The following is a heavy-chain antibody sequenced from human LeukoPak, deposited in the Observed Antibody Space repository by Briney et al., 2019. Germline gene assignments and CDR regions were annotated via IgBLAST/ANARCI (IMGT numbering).Heavy chain of an antibody. Sequence: SVKVSCKASGGTFSSYAISWVRQAPGQGLEWMGGIIPIFGTANYAQKFQGRVTITTDESTSTAYMGLSSLRSEDTAVYYCARNTYSGSPSWGQGTLVTVSS. CDR3: ARNTYSGSPS. CDR1: GGTFSSYA. D-gene: IGHD1-26*01. CDR2: IIPIFGTA. V-gene: IGHV1-69*05. J-gene: IGHJ5*02.